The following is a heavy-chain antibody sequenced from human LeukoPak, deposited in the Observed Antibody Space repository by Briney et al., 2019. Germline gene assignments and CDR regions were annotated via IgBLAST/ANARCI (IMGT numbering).Heavy chain of an antibody. D-gene: IGHD3-10*01. CDR2: INPNSGGT. V-gene: IGHV1-2*02. CDR1: GYTFTGYY. J-gene: IGHJ5*02. CDR3: ARVRGKVYYGSGSYWFDP. Sequence: ASVKVSCKASGYTFTGYYMHWVRQAPGQELEWMGWINPNSGGTNYAQKFQGRVTMTRDTSISTAYMELSRLRSDDTAVYYCARVRGKVYYGSGSYWFDPWGQGTLVTVSS.